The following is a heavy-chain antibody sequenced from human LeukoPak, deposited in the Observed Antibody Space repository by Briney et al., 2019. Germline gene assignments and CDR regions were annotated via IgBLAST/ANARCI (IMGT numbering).Heavy chain of an antibody. D-gene: IGHD6-19*01. J-gene: IGHJ6*02. V-gene: IGHV3-21*01. Sequence: GGSLRLSCAASGFTFSSYSMNWVRQAPGKGLEWVSSISSSSSYISYADSLKGRFTISRDNAKNSLYLQMNSLRAEDTAVYYCARDRAVAETGSGMGVWGQGTTVTVSS. CDR3: ARDRAVAETGSGMGV. CDR1: GFTFSSYS. CDR2: ISSSSSYI.